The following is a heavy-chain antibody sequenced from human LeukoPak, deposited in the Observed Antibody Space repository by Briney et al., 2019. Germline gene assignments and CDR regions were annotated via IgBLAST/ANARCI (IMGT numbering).Heavy chain of an antibody. CDR1: GFTFSNYW. CDR2: IKKDGSDK. CDR3: TGGPGY. J-gene: IGHJ4*02. Sequence: GGTLRLSCAASGFTFSNYWMSWVRQAPGKGLEWVANIKKDGSDKYYVDSVKGRFTISRDNAKKSLFLQMNSLRAEDTAVYYCTGGPGYWGQGTLVTVSS. V-gene: IGHV3-7*01. D-gene: IGHD2-15*01.